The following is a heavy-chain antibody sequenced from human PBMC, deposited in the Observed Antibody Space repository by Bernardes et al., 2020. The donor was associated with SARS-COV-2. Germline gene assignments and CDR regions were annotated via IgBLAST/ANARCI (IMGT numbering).Heavy chain of an antibody. Sequence: SETLSLTCTVSGGSISSSSYYWGWLLQPPGKGLEWIGSIYYSGSTYYNPSLKSRVTISVDTSKNQFSLKLSSVTAADTAVYYCASLSTIFGVVTEPHYFDYWGQGTLVTVSS. V-gene: IGHV4-39*01. CDR1: GGSISSSSYY. J-gene: IGHJ4*02. CDR3: ASLSTIFGVVTEPHYFDY. CDR2: IYYSGST. D-gene: IGHD3-3*01.